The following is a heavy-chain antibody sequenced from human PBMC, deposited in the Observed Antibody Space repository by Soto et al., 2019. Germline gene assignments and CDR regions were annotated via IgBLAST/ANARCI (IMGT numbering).Heavy chain of an antibody. CDR3: ARDRMPSAYYYDSSGPLDY. CDR1: GGTFSSYA. J-gene: IGHJ4*02. CDR2: IIPIFGTA. V-gene: IGHV1-69*13. D-gene: IGHD3-22*01. Sequence: SVKVSCKASGGTFSSYAISWVRQAPGQGLEWMGGIIPIFGTANYAQKFQGRVTITADESTSTAYMELSSLRSEDTALYYCARDRMPSAYYYDSSGPLDYWGQGTLVTVSS.